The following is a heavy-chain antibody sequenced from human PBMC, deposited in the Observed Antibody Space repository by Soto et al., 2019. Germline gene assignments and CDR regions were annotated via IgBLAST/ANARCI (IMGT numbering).Heavy chain of an antibody. V-gene: IGHV1-69*08. Sequence: QVQLVQSGAEVKKPGSSVKVSCKASGGTFSSYTISWVRQAPGQGLEWMGRIIPILGIANYAQKFQGRVTITSDKSTSTAYMELSSLRSEDTAVYYCAREMIVVADFDYWGQGTLVTVSS. D-gene: IGHD3-22*01. CDR2: IIPILGIA. J-gene: IGHJ4*02. CDR3: AREMIVVADFDY. CDR1: GGTFSSYT.